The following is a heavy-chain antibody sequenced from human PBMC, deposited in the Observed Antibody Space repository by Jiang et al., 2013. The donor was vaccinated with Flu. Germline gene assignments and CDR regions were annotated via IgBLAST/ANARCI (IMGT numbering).Heavy chain of an antibody. CDR2: IYYSGST. D-gene: IGHD4-17*01. CDR1: GGSISSSSYY. V-gene: IGHV4-39*01. CDR3: ARLNRYGDYGDY. Sequence: GPGLVKPSETLSLTCTVSGGSISSSSYYWGWIRQPPGKGLEWIGSIYYSGSTYYNPSLKSRVTISVDTSKNQFSLKLSSVTAADTAVYYCARLNRYGDYGDYWGQGTLVTVSS. J-gene: IGHJ4*02.